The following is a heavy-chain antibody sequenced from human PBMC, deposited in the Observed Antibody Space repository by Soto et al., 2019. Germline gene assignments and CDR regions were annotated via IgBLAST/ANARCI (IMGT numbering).Heavy chain of an antibody. V-gene: IGHV3-23*01. CDR2: ISGSGGST. D-gene: IGHD3-22*01. J-gene: IGHJ4*02. CDR3: AKAFQDYYDCSGYHVPFDY. CDR1: GFTFSSYA. Sequence: EVQLLESGGGLVQPGGSLRLSCAASGFTFSSYAMRWVRQAPGKGLEWVSAISGSGGSTYYADSVKGRFTISRANSKNTQYLQMICLRATDTAVYYCAKAFQDYYDCSGYHVPFDYWGQGTLVTVSS.